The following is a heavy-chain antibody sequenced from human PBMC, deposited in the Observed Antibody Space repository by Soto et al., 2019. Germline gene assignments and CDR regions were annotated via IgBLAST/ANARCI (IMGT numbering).Heavy chain of an antibody. CDR3: ARDDCSGGSCYVWFDP. CDR2: IIPIFGTA. D-gene: IGHD2-15*01. Sequence: QVQLVQSGAEVKKPGSSVKVSCKASGGTFSSYAISWVRQAPGPGLEWMGGIIPIFGTANYAQKFQGRVAITADESTSTAYMELSSLRSEDTAVYYCARDDCSGGSCYVWFDPWGQGTLVTVSS. CDR1: GGTFSSYA. V-gene: IGHV1-69*01. J-gene: IGHJ5*02.